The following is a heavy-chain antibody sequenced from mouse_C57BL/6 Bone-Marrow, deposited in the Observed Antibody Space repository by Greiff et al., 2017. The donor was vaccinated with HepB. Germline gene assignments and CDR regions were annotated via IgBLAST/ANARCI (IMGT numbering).Heavy chain of an antibody. J-gene: IGHJ2*01. Sequence: EVMLVESGGDLVKPGGSLKLSCAASGFTFSSYGMSWVRQTPDKRLEWVATISSGGSYTYYPDSVKGRFTISRDNAKNTLYLQMSSLKSEDTAMYYGARHYYGSSPYYFDYWGQGTTLTVSS. CDR3: ARHYYGSSPYYFDY. CDR2: ISSGGSYT. CDR1: GFTFSSYG. D-gene: IGHD1-1*01. V-gene: IGHV5-6*02.